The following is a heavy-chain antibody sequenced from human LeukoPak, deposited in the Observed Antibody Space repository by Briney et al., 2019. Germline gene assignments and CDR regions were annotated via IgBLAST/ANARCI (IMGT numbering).Heavy chain of an antibody. V-gene: IGHV3-66*02. D-gene: IGHD4-23*01. CDR3: ARDADYGGKGYYYYYYMDV. J-gene: IGHJ6*03. CDR2: IYSGGST. CDR1: GFTVSSNY. Sequence: GGSLRLSCAASGFTVSSNYMSWVRQAPGKGLEWVSVIYSGGSTYYADSVKGRFTISRDNSKNTLYLQMNRLRAEDTAVYYCARDADYGGKGYYYYYYMDVWGKGPTVTVSS.